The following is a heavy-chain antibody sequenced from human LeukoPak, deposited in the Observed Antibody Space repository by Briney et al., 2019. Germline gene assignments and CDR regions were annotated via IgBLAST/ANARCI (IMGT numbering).Heavy chain of an antibody. V-gene: IGHV3-23*01. Sequence: GGSLRLSCAASGFTLSSYGMSWFRQAPGKGLEWVSGILGSGAGTFYADSVKGRFTISRDNSKNTLYLQMTSLGAEDAAVYYCAKSVAGTSGWFDPWGQGALVTVSS. CDR3: AKSVAGTSGWFDP. CDR1: GFTLSSYG. J-gene: IGHJ5*02. CDR2: ILGSGAGT. D-gene: IGHD1-1*01.